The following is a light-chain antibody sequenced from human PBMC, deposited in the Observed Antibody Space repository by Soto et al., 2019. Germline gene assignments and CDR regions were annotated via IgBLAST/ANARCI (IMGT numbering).Light chain of an antibody. CDR1: RSDIGAYNF. CDR3: TSWTTSTTMI. V-gene: IGLV2-14*03. CDR2: DVN. Sequence: LTQPASVSGSPGQSITISCTGTRSDIGAYNFVSWYQQHPGEVPKLMLYDVNVRPSGVSNRFSGSKSGNTASLTISGLQAEDEADYYCTSWTTSTTMIFGGGTKVTVL. J-gene: IGLJ2*01.